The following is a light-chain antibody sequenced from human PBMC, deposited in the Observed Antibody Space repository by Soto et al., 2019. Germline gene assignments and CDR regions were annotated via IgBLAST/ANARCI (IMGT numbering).Light chain of an antibody. CDR1: QSVRSW. J-gene: IGKJ4*01. CDR2: DAS. Sequence: DIEMTQSPATLSASVGDIVTITCLASQSVRSWLAWYQQKPGTAPKLLIFDASRLESGVPSRFSGSASGTEFTLTISSLQPDDFATYYCQQYDNYPLTFGGGTKVDIK. CDR3: QQYDNYPLT. V-gene: IGKV1-5*01.